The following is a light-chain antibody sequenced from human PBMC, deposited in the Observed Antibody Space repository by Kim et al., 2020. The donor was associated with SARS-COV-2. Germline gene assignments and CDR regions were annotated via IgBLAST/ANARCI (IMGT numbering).Light chain of an antibody. V-gene: IGKV3-15*01. J-gene: IGKJ2*01. CDR2: GAS. CDR1: QSVNSN. CDR3: QQYNEWPMYT. Sequence: EIVMTQSPATLSVSPGERATLSCRASQSVNSNLAWYQQKPGQAPRLLIYGASTRATGIPARFSGSGSGTEFTLTISSLQSEDFAVYYCQQYNEWPMYTFGQGTKLEI.